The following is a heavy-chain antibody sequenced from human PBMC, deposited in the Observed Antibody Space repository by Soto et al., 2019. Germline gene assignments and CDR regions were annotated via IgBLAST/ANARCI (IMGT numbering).Heavy chain of an antibody. CDR2: INDDGSRT. V-gene: IGHV3-74*01. J-gene: IGHJ2*01. D-gene: IGHD3-3*01. CDR1: GFTLSNFW. CDR3: VRDHHDYDFWSGNPRGYFDL. Sequence: EVQLVESGGGLVQPGGSLRLSCAASGFTLSNFWMHWVRQVPGKGLVWVSRINDDGSRTKYADSVEGRLTISRDNAKNTLFLQMDRLRVEDTAVYYCVRDHHDYDFWSGNPRGYFDLWGRGTLVTVSS.